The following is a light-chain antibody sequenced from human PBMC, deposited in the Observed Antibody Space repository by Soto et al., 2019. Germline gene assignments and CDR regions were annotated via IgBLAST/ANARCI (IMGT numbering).Light chain of an antibody. J-gene: IGKJ1*01. Sequence: DIVMTQSQATLSVSPGERATLSCRASQSVSSNLAWYQQKRGQAPRLLMYGASTRASGIPVRFSGSGSGTEFTLIISRLQSEDFAVYYCQQYNDWPRTFGQGTKVEIK. V-gene: IGKV3-15*01. CDR3: QQYNDWPRT. CDR2: GAS. CDR1: QSVSSN.